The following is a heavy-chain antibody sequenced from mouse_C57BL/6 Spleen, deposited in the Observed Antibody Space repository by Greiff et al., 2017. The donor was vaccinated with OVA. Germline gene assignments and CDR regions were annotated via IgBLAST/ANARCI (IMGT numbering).Heavy chain of an antibody. D-gene: IGHD1-1*01. V-gene: IGHV1-22*01. J-gene: IGHJ1*03. CDR3: AREAVVATNFDV. CDR1: GYTFTDYN. CDR2: INPNNGGT. Sequence: VHVKQSGPELVKPGASVKMSCKASGYTFTDYNMHWVKQSHGKSLEWIGYINPNNGGTSYNQKFKGKATLTVNKSSSTAYMELRSLTSEDSAVYYCAREAVVATNFDVWGTGTTVTVSS.